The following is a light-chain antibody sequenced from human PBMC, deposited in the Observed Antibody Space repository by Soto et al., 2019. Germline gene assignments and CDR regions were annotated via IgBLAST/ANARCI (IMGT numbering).Light chain of an antibody. Sequence: DIQMTQSPSSLSASVGDRVTITCQASQDISNNLNWYQQKPGKAPKVVISDASSLETGVPSRFSGRGSGTDFTFTISSLQPEDIATYYCQQYGNLITCGQGPRLELK. V-gene: IGKV1-33*01. CDR3: QQYGNLIT. CDR2: DAS. CDR1: QDISNN. J-gene: IGKJ5*01.